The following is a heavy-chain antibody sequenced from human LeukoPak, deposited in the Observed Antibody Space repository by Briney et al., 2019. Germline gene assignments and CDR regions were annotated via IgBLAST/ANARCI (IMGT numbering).Heavy chain of an antibody. CDR3: ARALGQLCPRPMCAFDI. V-gene: IGHV1-69*13. CDR1: GGTFSRYA. Sequence: GASVKVSCKASGGTFSRYAISWVRQAPRQGLEWMGGIIPIFGTANYAQKFQGRVTITADESTSTVYMEMSSLRSEDTAVYYCARALGQLCPRPMCAFDIWGQGTVVTVSS. J-gene: IGHJ3*02. D-gene: IGHD2-2*01. CDR2: IIPIFGTA.